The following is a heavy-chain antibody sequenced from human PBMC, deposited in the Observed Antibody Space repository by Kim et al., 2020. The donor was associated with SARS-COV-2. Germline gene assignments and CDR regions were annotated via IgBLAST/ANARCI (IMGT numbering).Heavy chain of an antibody. D-gene: IGHD2-15*01. J-gene: IGHJ6*02. CDR1: GFTFTSSA. Sequence: SVKVSCKASGFTFTSSAVQWVRQARGQRLEWIGWIVVGSGNTNYAQKFQERVTITRDMSTSTAYMELSSLRSEDTAVYYCAAGENCSGGSCYSNAYSYYGMDVWGQGTTVTVSS. CDR2: IVVGSGNT. CDR3: AAGENCSGGSCYSNAYSYYGMDV. V-gene: IGHV1-58*01.